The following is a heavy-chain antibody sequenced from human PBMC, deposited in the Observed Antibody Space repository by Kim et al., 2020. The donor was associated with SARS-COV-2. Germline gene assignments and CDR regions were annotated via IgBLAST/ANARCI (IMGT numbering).Heavy chain of an antibody. D-gene: IGHD5-18*01. CDR3: ASLYGYPPKPPYYYYGMDV. CDR2: ISSSSSTI. CDR1: GFTFSSYS. V-gene: IGHV3-48*02. J-gene: IGHJ6*02. Sequence: GGSLRLSCAASGFTFSSYSMNWVRQAPGKGLEWVSYISSSSSTIYYADSVKGRFTISRDNAKNSLYLQMNSLRDEDTAVYYCASLYGYPPKPPYYYYGMDVWGQGTTVTVSS.